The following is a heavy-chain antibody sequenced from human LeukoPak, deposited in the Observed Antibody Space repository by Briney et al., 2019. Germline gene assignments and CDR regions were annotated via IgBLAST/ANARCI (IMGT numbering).Heavy chain of an antibody. CDR1: GGSISSGDYY. J-gene: IGHJ3*02. CDR2: IYYSGST. Sequence: PSETLSLTCTVSGGSISSGDYYWSWIRQPPGKGLEWIGYIYYSGSTYYNPSLKSRVTISVDTSKNQFSLKLSSVTAADTAVYYCAREDYYDSSGYVPHDAFDIWGQGTMVTVSS. CDR3: AREDYYDSSGYVPHDAFDI. D-gene: IGHD3-22*01. V-gene: IGHV4-30-4*02.